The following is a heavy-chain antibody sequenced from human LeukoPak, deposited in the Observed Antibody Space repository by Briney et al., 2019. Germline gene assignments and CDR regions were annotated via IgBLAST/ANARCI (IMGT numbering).Heavy chain of an antibody. Sequence: SETLSLTCTVSGGSISSGGYYWSWIRQPPGKGLEWIGYIYHSGSTYYNPSLKSRVTISVDRSKNQFSLKLSSVTAADTAVYYCARNHFVDTAFDIWGQGTMVTVSS. CDR1: GGSISSGGYY. CDR2: IYHSGST. D-gene: IGHD5-18*01. J-gene: IGHJ3*02. CDR3: ARNHFVDTAFDI. V-gene: IGHV4-30-2*01.